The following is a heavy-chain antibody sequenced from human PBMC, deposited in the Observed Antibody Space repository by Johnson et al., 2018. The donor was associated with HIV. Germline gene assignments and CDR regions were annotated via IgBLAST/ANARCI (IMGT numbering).Heavy chain of an antibody. V-gene: IGHV3-30*19. Sequence: QVQLVESGGGVVQPGRSLRLSCAASGFTFSSYGMHWVRQAPGKGLEWVALVSYDGSNIHYADSVKGRFTISRDSSKNTLHLQMNSLRAEDTAVYYCANYAGLGAFDIWGQGTMVTVSS. CDR3: ANYAGLGAFDI. J-gene: IGHJ3*02. CDR2: VSYDGSNI. CDR1: GFTFSSYG. D-gene: IGHD1-7*01.